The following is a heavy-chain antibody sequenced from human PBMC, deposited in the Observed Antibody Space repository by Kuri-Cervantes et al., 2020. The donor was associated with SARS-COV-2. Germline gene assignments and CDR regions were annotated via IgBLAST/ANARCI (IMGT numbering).Heavy chain of an antibody. D-gene: IGHD6-19*01. V-gene: IGHV4-59*08. J-gene: IGHJ4*02. CDR3: ARQGDGGFRAVAGTTEWGY. CDR2: IYYSGST. CDR1: GGSISSHY. Sequence: GSLRLSCTVSGGSISSHYWSWIRQPPGKGLEWIGYIYYSGSTNYNPSLKSRVTISVGTSKNQFSLKLSSVTAADTAVYYCARQGDGGFRAVAGTTEWGYWGQGTLVTVSS.